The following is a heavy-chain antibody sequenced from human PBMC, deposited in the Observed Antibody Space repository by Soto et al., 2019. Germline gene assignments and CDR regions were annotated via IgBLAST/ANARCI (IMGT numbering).Heavy chain of an antibody. V-gene: IGHV3-21*01. CDR1: GFTFSSYS. CDR3: AREIRVSSWPFDY. Sequence: EVQLVESGGGLVKPGGSLRLSCAASGFTFSSYSMNWVRQAPGKGLEWVSSISSSSSYIYYADSVKGRFTISRDNAKNSLYLQTNSLRAEDTAVYYCAREIRVSSWPFDYWGQGTLVTVSS. CDR2: ISSSSSYI. D-gene: IGHD6-13*01. J-gene: IGHJ4*02.